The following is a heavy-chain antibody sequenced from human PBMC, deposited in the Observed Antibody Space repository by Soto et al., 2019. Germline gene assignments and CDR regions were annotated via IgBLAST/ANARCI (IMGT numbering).Heavy chain of an antibody. CDR2: ISYDGSNK. V-gene: IGHV3-30*18. CDR3: AKSAHYDFWSGSLRVPDEYYFDY. J-gene: IGHJ4*02. CDR1: GFTFSSYG. D-gene: IGHD3-3*01. Sequence: GGSLRLSCPASGFTFSSYGMHWVRQAPGKGLEWVAVISYDGSNKYYADSVKGRFTISRDNSKNTLYLQMNSLRAEDTAVYYCAKSAHYDFWSGSLRVPDEYYFDYWGQGTLVTVSS.